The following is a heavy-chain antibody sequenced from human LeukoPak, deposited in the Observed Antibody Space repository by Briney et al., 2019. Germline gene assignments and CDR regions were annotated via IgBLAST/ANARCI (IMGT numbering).Heavy chain of an antibody. CDR1: GFIFNNYA. V-gene: IGHV3-9*01. CDR3: ARRGFMTTVTPFDY. Sequence: HPGRSLRLSCAGSGFIFNNYAMHWVRRPPGKGLEWVSGISWNSGSIDYADSVKGRFTISRDNAKNTLYLQMNSLRAEDTAVYYCARRGFMTTVTPFDYWGQGTLVTVSS. CDR2: ISWNSGSI. D-gene: IGHD4-17*01. J-gene: IGHJ4*02.